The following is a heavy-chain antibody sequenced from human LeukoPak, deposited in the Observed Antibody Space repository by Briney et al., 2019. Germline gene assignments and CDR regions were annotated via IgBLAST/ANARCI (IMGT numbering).Heavy chain of an antibody. CDR3: XXXXXDYYDSSGYLW. CDR2: ISGSGGST. J-gene: IGHJ4*02. CDR1: GFTFSSYA. D-gene: IGHD3-22*01. Sequence: PGGSLRLSCAASGFTFSSYAMSWVRQAPGKGLEWVSAISGSGGSTYYADSVKGRFTISRDNSKNTLYLQMDSLRAEDTAVYYCXXXXXDYYDSSGYLWWGQGTLVTVSS. V-gene: IGHV3-23*01.